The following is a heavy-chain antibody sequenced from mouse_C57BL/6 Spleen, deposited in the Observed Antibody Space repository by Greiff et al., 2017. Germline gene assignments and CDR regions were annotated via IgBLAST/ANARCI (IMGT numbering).Heavy chain of an antibody. J-gene: IGHJ4*01. CDR2: IWSGGST. V-gene: IGHV2-2*01. Sequence: QVQLQQSGPGLVQPSQSLSITCTVSGFSLTSYGVHWVRQSPGKGLEWLGVIWSGGSTDYNAAFISRLSISKDNSKSQVFFKMNSLQADYTSIYYCSRNYGNYLYYYAMDYWGQGTSVTVSS. CDR3: SRNYGNYLYYYAMDY. CDR1: GFSLTSYG. D-gene: IGHD2-1*01.